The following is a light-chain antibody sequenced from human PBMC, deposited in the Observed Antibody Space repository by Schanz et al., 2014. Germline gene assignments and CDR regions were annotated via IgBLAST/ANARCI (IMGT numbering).Light chain of an antibody. Sequence: QSALTQPRSVSGSPGQSVTISCTGTSSDVGGYNSVSWFQQHPGRAPTLMIYDVSKRPSGVPDRFSGSQSGNTASLTVSGLQAEDEADYYCRSYAGSNNFYVFGTGTKLTVL. CDR2: DVS. J-gene: IGLJ1*01. V-gene: IGLV2-11*01. CDR1: SSDVGGYNS. CDR3: RSYAGSNNFYV.